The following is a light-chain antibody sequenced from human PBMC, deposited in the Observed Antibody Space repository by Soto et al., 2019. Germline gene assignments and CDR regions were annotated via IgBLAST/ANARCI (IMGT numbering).Light chain of an antibody. V-gene: IGLV2-14*01. CDR3: KSFTATNTLV. CDR1: SSDVGRYNY. CDR2: EVT. Sequence: QSALAQPASVSASPGQSITISCTGTSSDVGRYNYVSWYQHHPGKAPKLLIYEVTHRPSGVSNRFSASKSGNTASLTISGLQPEDEADYYCKSFTATNTLVFGGGTKLTV. J-gene: IGLJ2*01.